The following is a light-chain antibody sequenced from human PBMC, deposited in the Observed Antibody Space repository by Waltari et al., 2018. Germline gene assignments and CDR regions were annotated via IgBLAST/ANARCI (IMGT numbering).Light chain of an antibody. CDR1: KLGDLY. J-gene: IGLJ2*01. CDR2: QDT. Sequence: SYELTQPPSVSVSPGQTASITCSGDKLGDLYACWYQQKPGQSPVLVIYQDTRRPSGIPERLSGSNTGNTATLTISGTQGMDEADYYCQAWDSITSHVVFGGGTKLTVL. CDR3: QAWDSITSHVV. V-gene: IGLV3-1*01.